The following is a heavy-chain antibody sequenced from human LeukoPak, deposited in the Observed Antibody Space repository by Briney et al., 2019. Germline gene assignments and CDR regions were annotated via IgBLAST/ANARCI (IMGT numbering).Heavy chain of an antibody. CDR2: IIPIFGIA. Sequence: VASVKVSCKASGGTFSSYAISWVRQPPGQGLEWMGRIIPIFGIANYAQKFQGRVTITADKSTSTACMELSSLRSEDTAVYYCARAPSSGSYFDYWGQGTLVTVSS. CDR1: GGTFSSYA. V-gene: IGHV1-69*04. D-gene: IGHD1-26*01. CDR3: ARAPSSGSYFDY. J-gene: IGHJ4*02.